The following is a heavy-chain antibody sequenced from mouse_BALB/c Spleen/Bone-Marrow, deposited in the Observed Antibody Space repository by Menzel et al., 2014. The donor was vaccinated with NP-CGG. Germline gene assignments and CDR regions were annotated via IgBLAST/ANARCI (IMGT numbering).Heavy chain of an antibody. CDR3: AMWLRRDYDAMDY. CDR2: IYPGNVNT. D-gene: IGHD2-2*01. Sequence: VQLQESGPELVKPGASVRISCKASGYTFTRYYIQWMKQRPGQGLEWIGWIYPGNVNTKYNEKFKGKATLTADKSSSTAYMQLSSLTSEDSAVYFCAMWLRRDYDAMDYWGQGTSVTVSS. CDR1: GYTFTRYY. J-gene: IGHJ4*01. V-gene: IGHV1S56*01.